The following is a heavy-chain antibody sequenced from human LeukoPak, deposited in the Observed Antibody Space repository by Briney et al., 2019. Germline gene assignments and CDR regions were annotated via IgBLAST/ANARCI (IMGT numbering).Heavy chain of an antibody. D-gene: IGHD2-15*01. V-gene: IGHV3-33*01. CDR2: IWYDGSNK. Sequence: QPGRSLRLSCAASGFTFSSYGMHWVRQAPGKGLEWVAVIWYDGSNKYYADSVKGRFTISRDNSKNTLYLQMNSLRAEDTAVYYCARSYCSGGSCYSADYWGQGTLVTVSS. CDR1: GFTFSSYG. CDR3: ARSYCSGGSCYSADY. J-gene: IGHJ4*02.